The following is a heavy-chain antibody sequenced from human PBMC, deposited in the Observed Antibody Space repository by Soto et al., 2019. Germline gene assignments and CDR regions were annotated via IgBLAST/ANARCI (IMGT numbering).Heavy chain of an antibody. CDR3: AREAPGYCSSTSCYTDDFVDTGFDY. V-gene: IGHV4-4*07. J-gene: IGHJ4*02. CDR2: IYTSGST. D-gene: IGHD2-2*02. CDR1: GGSISSYY. Sequence: KPSETLSLTCTVSGGSISSYYWSWIRQPAGKGLEWIGRIYTSGSTNYNPSLKSRVTMSVDTSKNQFSLKLSSVTAADTAVYYCAREAPGYCSSTSCYTDDFVDTGFDYWGQGTLVTVS.